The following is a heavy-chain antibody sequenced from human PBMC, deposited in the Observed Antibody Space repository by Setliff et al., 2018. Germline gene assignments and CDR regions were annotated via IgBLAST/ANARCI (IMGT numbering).Heavy chain of an antibody. J-gene: IGHJ6*02. CDR1: GYSISSGYI. CDR2: IGHTGSI. Sequence: SETLSLTCTVSGYSISSGYIWGWIRQPPGKGLEWVGNIGHTGSINYNPSLKSRLTISRDTSKNQVSLKLNSVTATDTGVYYCATIAATGRAPDMDVWGPGTTVTVSS. V-gene: IGHV4-38-2*02. D-gene: IGHD6-13*01. CDR3: ATIAATGRAPDMDV.